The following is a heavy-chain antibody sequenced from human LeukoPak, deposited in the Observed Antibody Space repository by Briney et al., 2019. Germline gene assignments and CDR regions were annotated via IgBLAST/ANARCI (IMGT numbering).Heavy chain of an antibody. Sequence: GGSLRLSCAASGFTFSNFGMHWVRQAPGKGLEWVAVISYDGSSKYYADSVKGRFTISRDNSKNTLYLQMHGLRVEDRATYYCAKERTGGWPFDYWGQGTPVTVSS. D-gene: IGHD6-19*01. CDR1: GFTFSNFG. J-gene: IGHJ4*02. CDR3: AKERTGGWPFDY. V-gene: IGHV3-30*18. CDR2: ISYDGSSK.